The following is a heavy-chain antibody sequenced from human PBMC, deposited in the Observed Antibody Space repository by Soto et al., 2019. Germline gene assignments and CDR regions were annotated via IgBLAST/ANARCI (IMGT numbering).Heavy chain of an antibody. D-gene: IGHD6-19*01. CDR1: GFSFDNFA. CDR2: ISSNSGNI. J-gene: IGHJ3*02. CDR3: EKGGSSSWLRDGLHI. V-gene: IGHV3-9*01. Sequence: EVQLVESGGGIVEPGRSLRLSCAASGFSFDNFAMHWVRQAPGKGLVWVSSISSNSGNIGYADSVKGRFTISRDNAKNSLYLEMNSLRVEDTALYYCEKGGSSSWLRDGLHIWGQGTMVTASS.